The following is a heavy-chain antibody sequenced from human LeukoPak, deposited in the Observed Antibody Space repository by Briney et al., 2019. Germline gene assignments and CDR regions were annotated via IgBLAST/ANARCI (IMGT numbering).Heavy chain of an antibody. J-gene: IGHJ4*02. CDR1: GYTFTSYG. D-gene: IGHD4-17*01. CDR3: AREGPHDYGAPWFTGY. Sequence: ASVKVSCTASGYTFTSYGISWVRQAPGQGLEWMGWISAYNGNTNYAQKLQGRVTMTTDTSTSTAYMELRSLRSDDTAVYYCAREGPHDYGAPWFTGYWGQGTLVTVSS. CDR2: ISAYNGNT. V-gene: IGHV1-18*01.